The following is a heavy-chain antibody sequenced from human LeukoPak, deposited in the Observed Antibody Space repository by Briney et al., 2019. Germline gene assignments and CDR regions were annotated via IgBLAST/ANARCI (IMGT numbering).Heavy chain of an antibody. CDR1: GGSISSGSYY. Sequence: SQTLSLTCTVSGGSISSGSYYWSWIRQPAGKGLEWIGRMYTTGITQYNPSLEGRVTISVDTSKNQFSLKLSSVTAADTAVYYCARGTVFPYYFDYWGQGTLVTVSS. V-gene: IGHV4-61*02. D-gene: IGHD1-1*01. J-gene: IGHJ4*02. CDR3: ARGTVFPYYFDY. CDR2: MYTTGIT.